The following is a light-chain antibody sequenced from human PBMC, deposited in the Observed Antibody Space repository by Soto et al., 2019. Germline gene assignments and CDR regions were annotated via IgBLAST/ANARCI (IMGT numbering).Light chain of an antibody. CDR2: DAS. CDR3: QQYNSYSSF. CDR1: QSINSW. J-gene: IGKJ2*01. V-gene: IGKV1-5*01. Sequence: DIQMTQSPSTLSASVGDRVTITCRASQSINSWLAWYQQKPGKAPKLLIYDASSLESGVPSRFSGSGSGTEFTLTISSLQPDDFATYYCQQYNSYSSFFGQGTKLEIK.